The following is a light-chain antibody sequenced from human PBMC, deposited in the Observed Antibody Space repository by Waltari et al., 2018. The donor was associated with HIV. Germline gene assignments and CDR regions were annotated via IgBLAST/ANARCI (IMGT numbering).Light chain of an antibody. J-gene: IGLJ2*01. V-gene: IGLV2-18*02. CDR2: DVS. CDR1: SSDVGNYNE. Sequence: QTALTQPPSVSGSVGQQVTISCTGTSSDVGNYNEVSWYQQSPGTAPKLMMYDVSNRPSGVPDRFSGSKSGNTASLTISGLQAEDEADYYCSSFTTSITVVFGGGTKLTVL. CDR3: SSFTTSITVV.